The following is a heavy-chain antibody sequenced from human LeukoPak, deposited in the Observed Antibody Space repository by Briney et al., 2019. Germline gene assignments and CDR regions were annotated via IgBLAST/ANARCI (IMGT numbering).Heavy chain of an antibody. Sequence: GGSLRLSCVASGITFGNYAMSWVRQTPGKRLEWVSAISGGGGATYYADSVKGRFTIYRDNFQNTLFLQMNSLRAEDTAVYYCTKIGRTSDLDYWGHGTLVAVSS. CDR3: TKIGRTSDLDY. D-gene: IGHD1-1*01. CDR2: ISGGGGAT. CDR1: GITFGNYA. J-gene: IGHJ4*01. V-gene: IGHV3-23*01.